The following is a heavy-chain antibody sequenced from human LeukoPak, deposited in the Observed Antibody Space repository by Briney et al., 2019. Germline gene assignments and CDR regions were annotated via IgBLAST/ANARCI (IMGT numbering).Heavy chain of an antibody. Sequence: GGSLRLSCAASGFTFSSYGMHWVRQAPGKGLEWVAVISYDGSNKYYADSVKGRFTISRDNSKNTLYLQMNSLRAEDTAVYYCARGLYDSSGYHIPLDYWGQGTLVTVSS. D-gene: IGHD3-22*01. J-gene: IGHJ4*02. CDR3: ARGLYDSSGYHIPLDY. CDR2: ISYDGSNK. V-gene: IGHV3-30*03. CDR1: GFTFSSYG.